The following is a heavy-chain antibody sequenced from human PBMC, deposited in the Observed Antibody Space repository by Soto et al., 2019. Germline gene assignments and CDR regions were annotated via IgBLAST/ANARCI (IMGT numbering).Heavy chain of an antibody. CDR1: GDSISSYY. CDR2: IYYSGST. CDR3: ARARVGYFDY. Sequence: SETLSLTCTVSGDSISSYYWSWIRQPPGKGLEWIGYIYYSGSTNYNPSLKSRVTISGDTSKNQFSLKLSSVTAADTAVYYCARARVGYFDYWGQGTLVTVSS. J-gene: IGHJ4*02. V-gene: IGHV4-59*08.